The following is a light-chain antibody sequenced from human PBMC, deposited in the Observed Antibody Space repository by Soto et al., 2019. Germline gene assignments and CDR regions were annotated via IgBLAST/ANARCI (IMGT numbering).Light chain of an antibody. Sequence: QSVLTQPPSVSGAPGQRVTISCTGSSSNIGAGYDVHWYQQLPGTAPKLLIYGNSNRPSGVPDRFSGSKSCTSASLAITGLQAEDEADYYCQSYDSSRSGPGVFGGGTKLTVL. V-gene: IGLV1-40*01. CDR3: QSYDSSRSGPGV. CDR2: GNS. J-gene: IGLJ3*02. CDR1: SSNIGAGYD.